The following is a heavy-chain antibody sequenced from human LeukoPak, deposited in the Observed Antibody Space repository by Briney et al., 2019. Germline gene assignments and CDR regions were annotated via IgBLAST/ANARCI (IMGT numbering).Heavy chain of an antibody. CDR3: ASTRYNSYNTNAFDI. J-gene: IGHJ3*02. Sequence: ASVKVSCKASGYTFTGYYMHWVRQAPGQGLEWMGRIIPILGIANYAQKYQGRVTITADKSTSTAYMELSSLRSEDTAVYYCASTRYNSYNTNAFDIWGQGTMVTVSS. V-gene: IGHV1-69*02. D-gene: IGHD1-1*01. CDR2: IIPILGIA. CDR1: GYTFTGYY.